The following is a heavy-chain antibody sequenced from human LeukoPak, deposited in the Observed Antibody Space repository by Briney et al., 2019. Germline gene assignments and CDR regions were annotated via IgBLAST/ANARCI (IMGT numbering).Heavy chain of an antibody. J-gene: IGHJ6*03. CDR2: INSDGSST. CDR3: ARDPGDVWSGYYDYYYYYMDV. D-gene: IGHD3-3*01. Sequence: GGSLRLSCAASGFTFSSYWMHWVRQAPGKGLVWVSRINSDGSSTSYADSVKGRFTISRDNAKNTLYLQMNSLRAEDTAVYYCARDPGDVWSGYYDYYYYYMDVWGKKTTVTVSS. CDR1: GFTFSSYW. V-gene: IGHV3-74*01.